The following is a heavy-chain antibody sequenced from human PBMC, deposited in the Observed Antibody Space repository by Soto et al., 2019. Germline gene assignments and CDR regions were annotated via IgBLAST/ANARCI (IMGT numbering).Heavy chain of an antibody. CDR1: GYTFTGYY. CDR2: INPNSGGT. J-gene: IGHJ6*02. CDR3: ARDLDRYVLRFLEWPQTDPYYYYYGMDV. D-gene: IGHD3-3*01. V-gene: IGHV1-2*04. Sequence: ASVKVSCQASGYTFTGYYMHWVRQAPGQGLEWMGWINPNSGGTNYAQKFQGWVTMTRDTSISTAYMELSRLRSDDTAVYYCARDLDRYVLRFLEWPQTDPYYYYYGMDVWGQGTTVTVSS.